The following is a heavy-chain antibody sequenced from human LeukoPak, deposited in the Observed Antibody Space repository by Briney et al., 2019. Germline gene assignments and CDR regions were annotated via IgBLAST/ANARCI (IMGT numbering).Heavy chain of an antibody. J-gene: IGHJ5*02. V-gene: IGHV3-11*04. D-gene: IGHD2-2*01. CDR2: IRSRGNKI. CDR3: ARGAYCRTISCYGVLNWFDT. CDR1: GFTFSDYY. Sequence: GGSLRLPCVGSGFTFSDYYMTWIRQAPGGGVELPSCIRSRGNKINSAESVKDRFTISRDNAKNSLSLEMSSLRAEDTAVYYCARGAYCRTISCYGVLNWFDTWGQGTLVTVSS.